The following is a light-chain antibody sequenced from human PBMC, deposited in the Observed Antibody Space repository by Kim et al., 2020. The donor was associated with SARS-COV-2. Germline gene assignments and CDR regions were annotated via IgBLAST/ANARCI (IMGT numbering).Light chain of an antibody. CDR1: RLGDEY. J-gene: IGLJ2*01. Sequence: SYELTQPPSVSVSPGQTANISCSGYRLGDEYACWFQQKPGQSPVLVIYQDTKRPSGIPERFSGSNSGNTATLTITGTQAMDEADYYCQTWDSSLVVFGG. CDR2: QDT. V-gene: IGLV3-1*01. CDR3: QTWDSSLVV.